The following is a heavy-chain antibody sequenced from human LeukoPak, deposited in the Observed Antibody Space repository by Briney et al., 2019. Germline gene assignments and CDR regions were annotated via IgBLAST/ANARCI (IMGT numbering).Heavy chain of an antibody. V-gene: IGHV4-31*03. CDR2: IYYSGST. J-gene: IGHJ4*02. CDR3: ARGSRGYYYYDSSGYYYFDY. CDR1: GGSLSSGGYC. D-gene: IGHD3-22*01. Sequence: SETLSLTCTVSGGSLSSGGYCWSWLRQHPGKGLEWIGYIYYSGSTYYNPSLKSRVTISVDTSKNQFSLMLSSVTAADTAVYYCARGSRGYYYYDSSGYYYFDYWGQGTLVTVSS.